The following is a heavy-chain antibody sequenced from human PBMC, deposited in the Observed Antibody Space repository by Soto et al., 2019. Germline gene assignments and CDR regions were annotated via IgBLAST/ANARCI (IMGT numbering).Heavy chain of an antibody. V-gene: IGHV1-69*08. J-gene: IGHJ4*02. CDR1: GGTFSSYT. Sequence: QVQLVQSGAEVKKPGSSVKVSCKASGGTFSSYTISWVRQAPGQGLEWMGRIIPILGIANYAQKFQGRVTITADKPTSTAYMELRSLRSEDTAVYYCARDMSVCGGDCYSLDYWGQGTLVTVSS. CDR3: ARDMSVCGGDCYSLDY. CDR2: IIPILGIA. D-gene: IGHD2-21*02.